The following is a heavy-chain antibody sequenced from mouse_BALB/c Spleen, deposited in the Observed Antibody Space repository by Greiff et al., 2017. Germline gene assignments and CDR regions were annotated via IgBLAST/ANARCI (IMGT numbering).Heavy chain of an antibody. J-gene: IGHJ1*01. CDR1: GFTFSSFG. CDR3: ARSYYGSSYGGNWYFDV. V-gene: IGHV5-17*02. Sequence: DVKLQESGGGLVQPGGSRKLSCAASGFTFSSFGMHWVRQAPEKGLEWVAYISSGSSTIYYADTVKGRFTISRDNPKNTLFLQMTSLRSEDTAMYYCARSYYGSSYGGNWYFDVWGAGTTVTVSS. CDR2: ISSGSSTI. D-gene: IGHD1-1*01.